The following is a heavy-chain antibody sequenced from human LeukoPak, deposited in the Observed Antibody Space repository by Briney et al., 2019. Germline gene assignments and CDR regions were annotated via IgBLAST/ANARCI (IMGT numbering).Heavy chain of an antibody. CDR3: ARATADFWSGYPTGY. Sequence: ASVKFACKASGYTFTSYGISWVRQAPGQGLEWMGWISAYNGNTNYAQKLQGRVTMTTDTSTSTAYMELRSLRSDDTAAYYCARATADFWSGYPTGYWGQGTLVTVSS. J-gene: IGHJ4*02. V-gene: IGHV1-18*01. D-gene: IGHD3-3*01. CDR1: GYTFTSYG. CDR2: ISAYNGNT.